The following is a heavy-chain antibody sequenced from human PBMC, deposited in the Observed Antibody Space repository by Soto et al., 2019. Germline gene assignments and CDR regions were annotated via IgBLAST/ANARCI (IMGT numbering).Heavy chain of an antibody. Sequence: QVQLVQSGAEVKKPGSSVKVSCKASGGTFTSYPISWVRQAPGQGLEWMGRIIPMLGMGSHAQKFQGRVTITADKSTSTAYMELSRLRSEDTAVYYCSTTNDYGDREYWGQGTLVTVSS. CDR2: IIPMLGMG. V-gene: IGHV1-69*02. J-gene: IGHJ4*02. D-gene: IGHD4-17*01. CDR3: STTNDYGDREY. CDR1: GGTFTSYP.